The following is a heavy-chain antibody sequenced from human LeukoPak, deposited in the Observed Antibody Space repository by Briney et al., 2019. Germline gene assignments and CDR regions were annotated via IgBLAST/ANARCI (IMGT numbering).Heavy chain of an antibody. CDR2: VNPNSGAT. Sequence: ASVKVSCKASGYTFTDYYLHWVRQAPGQGLEWMGWVNPNSGATKYAQNFQGRVTMTGDTSISTGYMELSGLTSDDTGVYYCARDIWNLRLIYYWGQGTLVTVSS. CDR1: GYTFTDYY. J-gene: IGHJ4*02. V-gene: IGHV1-2*02. D-gene: IGHD3-16*01. CDR3: ARDIWNLRLIYY.